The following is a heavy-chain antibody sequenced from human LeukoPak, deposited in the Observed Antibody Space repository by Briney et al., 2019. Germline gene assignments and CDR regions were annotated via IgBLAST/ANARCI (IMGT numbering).Heavy chain of an antibody. CDR1: GGPFVGYY. J-gene: IGHJ4*02. CDR2: IYYSGST. Sequence: SETLSLTCTVSGGPFVGYYWGWIRQPPGKGLEWIGSIYYSGSTYYNPSLKSRVTISVDTSKNQFSLKLSSVTAADTAVYYCARDCSSGFGEGGFDYWGQGTLVTVSS. D-gene: IGHD3-10*01. CDR3: ARDCSSGFGEGGFDY. V-gene: IGHV4-39*07.